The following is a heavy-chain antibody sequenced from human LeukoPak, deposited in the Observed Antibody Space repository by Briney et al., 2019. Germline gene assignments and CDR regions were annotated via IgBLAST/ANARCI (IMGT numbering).Heavy chain of an antibody. J-gene: IGHJ4*02. V-gene: IGHV3-33*01. Sequence: GGSLRLSCAASGFTFGSYGMHWVRQAPGKGLEWVAVIWYDGSNKYYADSVKGRFTISRDNSKNTLYLQMNSLRAEDTAVYYCARDPGNSSGYYFDYWGQGTLVTVSS. CDR3: ARDPGNSSGYYFDY. CDR1: GFTFGSYG. D-gene: IGHD3-22*01. CDR2: IWYDGSNK.